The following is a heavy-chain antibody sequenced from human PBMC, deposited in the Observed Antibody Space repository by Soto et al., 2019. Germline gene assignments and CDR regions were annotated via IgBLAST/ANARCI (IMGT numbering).Heavy chain of an antibody. D-gene: IGHD5-12*01. J-gene: IGHJ3*02. CDR3: ARARLRAVYAFDI. CDR2: IYYSGST. V-gene: IGHV4-31*03. CDR1: VGSVSSGAYY. Sequence: PSETLSLTCTVSVGSVSSGAYYWTWIRQRPGKGLEWIGYIYYSGSTYYSPSLKSRLSISLDTSKNQFSLRPSSVTAADTAMYYCARARLRAVYAFDIWGQGTMVTVSS.